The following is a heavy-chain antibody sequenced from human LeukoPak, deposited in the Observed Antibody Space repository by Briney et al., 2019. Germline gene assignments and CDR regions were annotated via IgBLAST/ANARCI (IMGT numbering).Heavy chain of an antibody. D-gene: IGHD3-10*01. CDR3: ARRNYGSGSRPFDY. V-gene: IGHV4-4*02. CDR2: IYHSGST. Sequence: SETLSLTCAVSGGSISSSNWWCWVRQPPGTGLEWIGEIYHSGSTSYNPSLKSRVTISVDKSKNQFSLKLSSATAADTAVYYCARRNYGSGSRPFDYWGQGTLVTVSS. J-gene: IGHJ4*02. CDR1: GGSISSSNW.